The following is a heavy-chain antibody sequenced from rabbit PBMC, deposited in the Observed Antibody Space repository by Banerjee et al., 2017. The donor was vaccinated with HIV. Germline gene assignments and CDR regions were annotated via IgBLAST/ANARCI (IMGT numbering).Heavy chain of an antibody. Sequence: QSLEESGGDLVKPGASLTLTCKASGFTISSYNINWVRQAPGKGLEWIAMTYAGGGGSTLYASWAKGRFTISKTSSTTVTLQMTSLTAADTATYFCVRDSYDDYGDSRYFNLWGPGTLVTVS. V-gene: IGHV1S40*01. J-gene: IGHJ4*01. CDR1: GFTISSYN. CDR3: VRDSYDDYGDSRYFNL. CDR2: TYAGGGGST. D-gene: IGHD2-1*01.